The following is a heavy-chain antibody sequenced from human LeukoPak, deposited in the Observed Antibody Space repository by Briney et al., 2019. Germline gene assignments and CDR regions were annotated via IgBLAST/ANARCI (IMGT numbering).Heavy chain of an antibody. CDR1: GFNFSGSA. CDR2: IRSKANSYAT. J-gene: IGHJ4*02. D-gene: IGHD2-15*01. CDR3: TVAPDRPLPEFDY. V-gene: IGHV3-73*01. Sequence: GGSLRLSCAASGFNFSGSAMHWVRQASGKGLEWVGRIRSKANSYATAYAASVKGRFTISRDDSKNTAYLQMNSLKTEDTAVYYCTVAPDRPLPEFDYWGQGTLVTVSS.